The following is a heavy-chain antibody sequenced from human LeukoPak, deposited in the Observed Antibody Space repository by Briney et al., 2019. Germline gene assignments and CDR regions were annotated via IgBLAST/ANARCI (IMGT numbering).Heavy chain of an antibody. CDR2: ISSSSTI. Sequence: GGSLRLSCAASGFTFSSDSMNWVRQAPGKGLEWVSYISSSSTIYYADSVKGRFTISRDNAKNSLYLQMNSLRDKDTAVYYCARDVKVVPAASYYYYYGMDVWGQGTTVTVSS. D-gene: IGHD2-2*01. V-gene: IGHV3-48*02. CDR3: ARDVKVVPAASYYYYYGMDV. J-gene: IGHJ6*02. CDR1: GFTFSSDS.